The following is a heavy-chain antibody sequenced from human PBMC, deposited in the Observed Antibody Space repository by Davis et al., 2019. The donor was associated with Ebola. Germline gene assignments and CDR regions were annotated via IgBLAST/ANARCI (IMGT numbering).Heavy chain of an antibody. D-gene: IGHD3-22*01. J-gene: IGHJ6*02. CDR2: INPNSGGT. CDR1: GYTFTGYY. V-gene: IGHV1-2*02. Sequence: ASVKVSCKASGYTFTGYYMHWVRQAPGQGLEWMGWINPNSGGTNYAQKFQGRVTMTRNTSISTAYMELSSLRSEDTAVYYCARAPHVYDSSGSHGHYYYYGMDVWGQGTTVTVSS. CDR3: ARAPHVYDSSGSHGHYYYYGMDV.